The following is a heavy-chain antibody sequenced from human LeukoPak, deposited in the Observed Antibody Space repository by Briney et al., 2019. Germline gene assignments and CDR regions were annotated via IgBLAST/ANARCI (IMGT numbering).Heavy chain of an antibody. D-gene: IGHD3-3*01. J-gene: IGHJ5*02. CDR3: IWSGLNWFDT. CDR1: GFTFSNAW. Sequence: GGSLRLSCAASGFTFSNAWMTWVRQAPGKGPEWVGRIKGKTDSGTTDYAAPVKGRFTISRDDSKNTMYLQMNSLKSEDTAVYFCIWSGLNWFDTWGQGKPVTVSS. CDR2: IKGKTDSGTT. V-gene: IGHV3-15*01.